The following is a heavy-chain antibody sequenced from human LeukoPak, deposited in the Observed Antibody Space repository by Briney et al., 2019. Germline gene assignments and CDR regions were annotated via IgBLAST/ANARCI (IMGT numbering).Heavy chain of an antibody. J-gene: IGHJ6*03. D-gene: IGHD3-10*01. CDR3: ARTQLLWFGELFYRSFQRTKYYYYMDV. CDR2: INPNSGGT. V-gene: IGHV1-2*02. CDR1: GYTFTGYY. Sequence: GASVKVSCKASGYTFTGYYMHWVRQAPGQGLEWMGWINPNSGGTNYAQKFQGRVTMTRDTSISTAYMELSRLRSDDTAVYYCARTQLLWFGELFYRSFQRTKYYYYMDVWGKGTTVTISS.